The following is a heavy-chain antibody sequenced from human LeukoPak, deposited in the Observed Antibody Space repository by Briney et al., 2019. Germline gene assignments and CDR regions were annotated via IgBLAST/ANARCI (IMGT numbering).Heavy chain of an antibody. Sequence: PSQTLSLTCTVSGGSISSGSYYWSWIRQPAGKGLEWIGRIYTSGSTNYNPSLKSRVTISVDTSKNQFSLRLTSVTAADTAVYFCARPRYSSSWYFDSWGQGTQVTVSS. V-gene: IGHV4-61*02. D-gene: IGHD6-13*01. CDR3: ARPRYSSSWYFDS. CDR1: GGSISSGSYY. J-gene: IGHJ4*02. CDR2: IYTSGST.